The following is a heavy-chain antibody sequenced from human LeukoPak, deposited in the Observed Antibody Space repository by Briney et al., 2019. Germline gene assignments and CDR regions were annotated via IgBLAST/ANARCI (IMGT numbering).Heavy chain of an antibody. J-gene: IGHJ4*02. Sequence: GGSLRLSCAASGFTFSSYAMSWVRQAPGKGLEWVSAISGSGGSTYYADSVKGRFTISRDNSKNTLYLQMNNPRAEDTAVYYCAKDRGGRGYSYEYYFDYWGQGTLVTVSS. CDR1: GFTFSSYA. CDR2: ISGSGGST. V-gene: IGHV3-23*01. D-gene: IGHD5-18*01. CDR3: AKDRGGRGYSYEYYFDY.